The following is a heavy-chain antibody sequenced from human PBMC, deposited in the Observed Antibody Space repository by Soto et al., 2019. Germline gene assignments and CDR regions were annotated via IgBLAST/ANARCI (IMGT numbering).Heavy chain of an antibody. CDR3: AMSNRGYYKWFYP. CDR1: GDSISNSNYY. J-gene: IGHJ5*02. Sequence: HLQLQESGPGLVKPSETLSLTCTVSGDSISNSNYYWGWIRQPPGKGLEWIANIYYSGITYCNPSLKRRGAISVDTTKNQCSLKLSSVTAADTAINYCAMSNRGYYKWFYPWGHGTLVTVSS. D-gene: IGHD3-22*01. V-gene: IGHV4-39*01. CDR2: IYYSGIT.